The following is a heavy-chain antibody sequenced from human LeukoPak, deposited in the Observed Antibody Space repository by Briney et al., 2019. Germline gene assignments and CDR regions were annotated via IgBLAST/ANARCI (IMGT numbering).Heavy chain of an antibody. CDR2: INPHSGDT. V-gene: IGHV1-2*02. CDR1: GYTFTGYY. CDR3: ARDRSSSWYWPDY. Sequence: ASVKVSCKASGYTFTGYYMHWVRQAPGQGLEWMGWINPHSGDTNFAQQFQGRVTMVRDTSISTVYMELRSLRSDDTAVYYCARDRSSSWYWPDYWGQGTLVTVSS. D-gene: IGHD6-13*01. J-gene: IGHJ4*02.